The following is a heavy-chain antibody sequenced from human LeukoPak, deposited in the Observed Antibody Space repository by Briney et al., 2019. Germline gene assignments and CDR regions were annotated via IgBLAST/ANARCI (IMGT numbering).Heavy chain of an antibody. Sequence: GGSLRLSCAASGFTFSTYAMSWVRQAPGKGLEWLSGISGSGGSAYYADSVKGRFTISRDNSNNTLYLQMNSLRAEDTAVYYCATTRGYNYNYCFDYWGQGSLVTVSS. V-gene: IGHV3-23*01. J-gene: IGHJ4*02. CDR3: ATTRGYNYNYCFDY. D-gene: IGHD5-18*01. CDR1: GFTFSTYA. CDR2: ISGSGGSA.